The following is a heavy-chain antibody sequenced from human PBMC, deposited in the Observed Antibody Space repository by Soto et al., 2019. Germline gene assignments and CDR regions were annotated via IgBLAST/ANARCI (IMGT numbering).Heavy chain of an antibody. V-gene: IGHV4-4*02. CDR2: IYHSGST. CDR1: GGSISSSNW. Sequence: QVQLQESGPGLVKPSGTLSLTCAVSGGSISSSNWWSWVRQPPGKGLQWIGEIYHSGSTNYIPSLKGRVALSVDQARNQFALELRPGTAADPAVYFCSRRWGEGRVDFWGQGTLVTVSS. J-gene: IGHJ4*02. CDR3: SRRWGEGRVDF. D-gene: IGHD3-10*01.